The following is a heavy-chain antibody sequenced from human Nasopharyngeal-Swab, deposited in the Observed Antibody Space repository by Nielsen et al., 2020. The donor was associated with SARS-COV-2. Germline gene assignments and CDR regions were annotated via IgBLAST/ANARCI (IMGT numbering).Heavy chain of an antibody. CDR2: IYYSGST. Sequence: RQAPGKGLEWGGYIYYSGSTNYNPSLKSRVTISVDTSKRQFSLKLSSVTAADTAVYYCARDRGIFQYYYYGMDVWGQGTTVTVSS. CDR3: ARDRGIFQYYYYGMDV. D-gene: IGHD3-10*01. J-gene: IGHJ6*02. V-gene: IGHV4-59*01.